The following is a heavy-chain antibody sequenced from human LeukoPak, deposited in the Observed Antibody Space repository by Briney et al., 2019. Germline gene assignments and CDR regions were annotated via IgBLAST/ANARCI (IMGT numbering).Heavy chain of an antibody. CDR1: GYSFTSYW. D-gene: IGHD3-9*01. V-gene: IGHV5-10-1*01. CDR2: IDPSDSYT. CDR3: ARSLYGFMTGYYAPFDY. Sequence: GESLTISCKGSGYSFTSYWISWVRQMPGKGLEWMGRIDPSDSYTNYSPSFQGHVTISADKSISTAYLQWSSLKASDTAMYYCARSLYGFMTGYYAPFDYWGQGTLVTVSS. J-gene: IGHJ4*02.